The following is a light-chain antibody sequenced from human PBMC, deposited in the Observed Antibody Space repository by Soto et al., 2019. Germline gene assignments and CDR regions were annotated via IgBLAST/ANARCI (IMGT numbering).Light chain of an antibody. J-gene: IGLJ2*01. V-gene: IGLV2-14*01. CDR1: RSDVGGYNY. CDR3: SSYTSSSTLDVV. CDR2: DVT. Sequence: QSVLTQPASVSGSPGRSITISCTGTRSDVGGYNYVSWYQQHPGKAPKFMIYDVTDRPSGVSNRFSGSKSGNTASLTISGLQAEDEADYYCSSYTSSSTLDVVFGGGTKVTVL.